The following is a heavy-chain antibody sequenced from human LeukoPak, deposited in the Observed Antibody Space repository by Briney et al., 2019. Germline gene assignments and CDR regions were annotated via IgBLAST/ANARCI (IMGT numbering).Heavy chain of an antibody. CDR2: IYYSGST. Sequence: SETLSLTCTVSGGSISSYYWSWLRQPPGKGLEWIGYIYYSGSTNYNPSLKSRVTISVDTSKNQFSLKLSSVTAADTSVYYCARPDVTAKTLMGAIPGPLDYWGQGTLVTVSS. D-gene: IGHD1-26*01. J-gene: IGHJ4*02. CDR3: ARPDVTAKTLMGAIPGPLDY. V-gene: IGHV4-59*08. CDR1: GGSISSYY.